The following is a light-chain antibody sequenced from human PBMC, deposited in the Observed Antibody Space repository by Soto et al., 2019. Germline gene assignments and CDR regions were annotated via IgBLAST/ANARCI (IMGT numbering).Light chain of an antibody. CDR2: AAS. CDR1: QSISSY. J-gene: IGKJ5*01. V-gene: IGKV1-9*01. Sequence: DIQMTQSPSSLSASVGDRFTITCRASQSISSYLNWYQQKPGKAPKLLIYAASTLQSGVPSRFSGSGSGTEFTLTISSLQPEDFATYYCQQLNSYPIPFGQGTRLAIK. CDR3: QQLNSYPIP.